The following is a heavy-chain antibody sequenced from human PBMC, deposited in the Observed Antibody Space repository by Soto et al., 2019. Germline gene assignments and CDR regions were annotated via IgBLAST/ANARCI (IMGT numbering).Heavy chain of an antibody. CDR3: TTARGTYGAEYFQH. Sequence: EVQLVESGGGLVKPGGSLRLSCAASGFTFTNAWMSWVRQAPGKGLEWAGRIKSKTDGGTTDYAAPVKGRFTISRDDSKNTLYLQMNSLKTEDTAAYYCTTARGTYGAEYFQHWGQGTLVTVSS. CDR1: GFTFTNAW. J-gene: IGHJ1*01. V-gene: IGHV3-15*01. D-gene: IGHD4-17*01. CDR2: IKSKTDGGTT.